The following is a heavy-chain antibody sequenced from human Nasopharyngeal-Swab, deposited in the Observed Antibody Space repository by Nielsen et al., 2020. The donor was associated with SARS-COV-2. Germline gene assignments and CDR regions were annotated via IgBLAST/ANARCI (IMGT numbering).Heavy chain of an antibody. CDR2: ISYDGSNQ. V-gene: IGHV3-30*04. CDR1: GLGFSNYE. J-gene: IGHJ6*02. Sequence: GGSLRLSCAASGLGFSNYEMNWVRQAPGKGLEWVAIISYDGSNQFYADSVKGRFTISRDNSKNTLYLQMNSLRREDTAIYYCARGKDGVYYYYGMDVWGQGTTVTVSS. CDR3: ARGKDGVYYYYGMDV. D-gene: IGHD4-17*01.